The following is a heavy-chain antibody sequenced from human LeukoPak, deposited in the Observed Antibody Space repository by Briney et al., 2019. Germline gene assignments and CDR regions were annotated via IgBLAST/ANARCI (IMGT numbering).Heavy chain of an antibody. CDR2: INPSGST. D-gene: IGHD1-26*01. CDR1: GGSFSGYF. J-gene: IGHJ3*02. Sequence: PSETLSLTCAVYGGSFSGYFWTWIRQPPGKGLEWIGEINPSGSTNYNPVLKSRVTLSVDTSKKHFSLSLSSVTAADTAVYYCARQAYSGSPFDIWGQGTMVTVSS. CDR3: ARQAYSGSPFDI. V-gene: IGHV4-34*01.